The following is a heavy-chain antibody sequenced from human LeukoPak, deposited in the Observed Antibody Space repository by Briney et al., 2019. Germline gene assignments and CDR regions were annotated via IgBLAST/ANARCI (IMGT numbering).Heavy chain of an antibody. CDR1: GFTFSSYG. D-gene: IGHD6-25*01. J-gene: IGHJ4*02. CDR3: ARDLGIAASDY. CDR2: ISGSGGST. V-gene: IGHV3-23*01. Sequence: GGSLRLSCAASGFTFSSYGMSWVRQAPGKGLEWVSAISGSGGSTYYADSVKGRFTISRDNAKNSLYLQMNSLRAEDTAVYYCARDLGIAASDYWGQGTLVTVSS.